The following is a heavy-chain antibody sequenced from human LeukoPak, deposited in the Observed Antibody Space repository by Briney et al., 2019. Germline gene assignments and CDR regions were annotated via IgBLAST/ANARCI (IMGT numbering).Heavy chain of an antibody. D-gene: IGHD3-10*01. Sequence: GGSLRLSCAASGFTFSSYAMSWVRQAPGMGLEWVSSISSSSSYIYYADSVKGRFTISRDNAKNSLYLQMNSLRAEDTAVYYCARDDRGAPGAFDIWGQGTMVTVSS. J-gene: IGHJ3*02. CDR2: ISSSSSYI. CDR3: ARDDRGAPGAFDI. CDR1: GFTFSSYA. V-gene: IGHV3-21*01.